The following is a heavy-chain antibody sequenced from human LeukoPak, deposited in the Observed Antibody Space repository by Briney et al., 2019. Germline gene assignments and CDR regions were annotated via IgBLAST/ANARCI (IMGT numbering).Heavy chain of an antibody. CDR3: ARELVELSRAFDI. CDR2: IIPILGIA. V-gene: IGHV1-69*04. CDR1: GGTFSSYA. D-gene: IGHD1-7*01. J-gene: IGHJ3*02. Sequence: ASVKVSCKASGGTFSSYAISWVRQAPGQGLEWMGRIIPILGIANYAQKFQGRVTITAGKSTSTAYMELSSLRSEDTAVYYCARELVELSRAFDIWGQGTMVTVSS.